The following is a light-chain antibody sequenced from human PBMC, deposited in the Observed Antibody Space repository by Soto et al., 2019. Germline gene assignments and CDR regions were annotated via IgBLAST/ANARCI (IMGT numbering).Light chain of an antibody. CDR3: QQYYHWPRT. CDR1: ESISRN. CDR2: GAS. V-gene: IGKV3-15*01. J-gene: IGKJ1*01. Sequence: EMVVTQSPATLSMSQGGRATLSCRTSESISRNLAWYQQKLGQAPRLLIYGASTRATGVPDRFTGSGSGTDFILTITSLQSEDFGIYYCQQYYHWPRTFGQGTKVDI.